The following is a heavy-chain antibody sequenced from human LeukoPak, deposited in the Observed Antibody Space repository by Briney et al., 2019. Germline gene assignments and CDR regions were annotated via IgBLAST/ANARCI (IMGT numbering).Heavy chain of an antibody. CDR1: GGSIDSYY. V-gene: IGHV4-59*01. CDR2: TYPSEST. D-gene: IGHD3-22*01. Sequence: SETLSLTCTVSGGSIDSYYWSWIRQPPGKGLEWIGNTYPSESTNHNPSLKSRVTISVDTSKNQLSLKLSSVTTADTAVYYCARGAYYHDTMDWGQGTLVTVSS. CDR3: ARGAYYHDTMD. J-gene: IGHJ4*02.